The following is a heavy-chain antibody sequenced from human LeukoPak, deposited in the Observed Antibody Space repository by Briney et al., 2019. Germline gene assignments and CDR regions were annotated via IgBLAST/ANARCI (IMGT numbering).Heavy chain of an antibody. V-gene: IGHV3-23*01. J-gene: IGHJ6*02. D-gene: IGHD3-22*01. Sequence: GGSLRLSCAASGFTFISYAMSWVRQAPGKGLEWVTAISGGGTSTYNAESVKRRFTISRDNSKNTLYLQMNSLRAEDTAVYYCAKVWRYYDSSGYFLDSGMDVWGQGTTVTVSS. CDR1: GFTFISYA. CDR3: AKVWRYYDSSGYFLDSGMDV. CDR2: ISGGGTST.